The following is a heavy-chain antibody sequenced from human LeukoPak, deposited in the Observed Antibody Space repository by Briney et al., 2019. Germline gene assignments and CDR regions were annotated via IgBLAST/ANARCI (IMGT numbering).Heavy chain of an antibody. CDR3: VRADSRAAPEVY. CDR2: IYYSGST. J-gene: IGHJ4*02. D-gene: IGHD1-14*01. Sequence: SGTLSLTCTVSGGSISSYYWSWIRQPPGKGLEWIGYIYYSGSTNYNPSLKSRVTISVDTSKNQFSLKLSSVTAADTAVYYCVRADSRAAPEVYWGQGTLVTASS. CDR1: GGSISSYY. V-gene: IGHV4-59*01.